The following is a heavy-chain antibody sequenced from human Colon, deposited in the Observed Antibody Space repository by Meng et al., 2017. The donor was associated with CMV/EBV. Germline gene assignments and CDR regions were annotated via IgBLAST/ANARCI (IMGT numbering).Heavy chain of an antibody. CDR1: GYSFTSDYY. Sequence: SETLSLTCTVSGYSFTSDYYWGWIRQSPTKGLEWIGSVYESGSTSYNPSFQGRVTLSVHKSKNQFSLMLSSVTAVDSAVYYCARNATTGCFDRWGQGILVTVSS. CDR2: VYESGST. V-gene: IGHV4-38-2*02. J-gene: IGHJ5*02. CDR3: ARNATTGCFDR. D-gene: IGHD1-14*01.